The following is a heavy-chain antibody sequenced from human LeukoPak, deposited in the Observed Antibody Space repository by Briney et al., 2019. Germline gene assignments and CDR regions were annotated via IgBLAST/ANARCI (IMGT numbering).Heavy chain of an antibody. Sequence: PGGSLRLSCAASGFTFSSYGMSWVRQAPGKGLEWIGEINHSGSTNYNPSLKSRVTISVDTSKNQFSLKLSSVTAADTAVYYCARHHLRLGELSLAKRGNWFDPWGQGTLVTVSS. D-gene: IGHD3-16*02. CDR1: GFTFSSYG. J-gene: IGHJ5*02. CDR2: INHSGST. CDR3: ARHHLRLGELSLAKRGNWFDP. V-gene: IGHV4-34*01.